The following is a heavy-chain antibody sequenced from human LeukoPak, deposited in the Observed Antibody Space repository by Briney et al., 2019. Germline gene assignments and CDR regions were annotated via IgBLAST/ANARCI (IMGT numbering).Heavy chain of an antibody. CDR3: ARDVRTSSGRYYDFWSGVGVPFDY. D-gene: IGHD3-3*01. Sequence: ASVKVSCKASGGTGSSYAISWMRLAPGQGIEWMGWISAYNGNTNYSQKLQGRVTMTTDTSTSTAYMELRSLRSDDTAVYYCARDVRTSSGRYYDFWSGVGVPFDYWGQGTLVTVSS. CDR1: GGTGSSYA. V-gene: IGHV1-18*01. CDR2: ISAYNGNT. J-gene: IGHJ4*02.